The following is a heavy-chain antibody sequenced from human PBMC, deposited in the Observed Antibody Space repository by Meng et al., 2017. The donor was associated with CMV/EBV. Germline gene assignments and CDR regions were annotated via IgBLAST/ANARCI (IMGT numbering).Heavy chain of an antibody. CDR1: GYTFTSYD. CDR2: TIPILGIA. V-gene: IGHV1-69*04. D-gene: IGHD3-10*01. J-gene: IGHJ5*02. CDR3: ARSLGPPFGDLLYL. Sequence: SVKVSCKASGYTFTSYDINWVRQAPGQGLEWMGRTIPILGIADYAQKFQGRLTITADKSTRTAFMELSSLRSEDTAVYYCARSLGPPFGDLLYLWGQGTLVTVSS.